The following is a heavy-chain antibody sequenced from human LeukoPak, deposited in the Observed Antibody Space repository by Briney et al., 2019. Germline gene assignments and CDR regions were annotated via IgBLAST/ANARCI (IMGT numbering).Heavy chain of an antibody. J-gene: IGHJ6*03. Sequence: SETLSLTCTVSGGSISSYYWSWIRQPPGKGLEWIGYIYYSGSTNYNPSLKSRVTISVDTSKNQFSLKLSSVTAADTAVYYCARATLILRTYYYYMDVWGKGTTVTVSS. CDR3: ARATLILRTYYYYMDV. CDR2: IYYSGST. CDR1: GGSISSYY. D-gene: IGHD4-17*01. V-gene: IGHV4-59*12.